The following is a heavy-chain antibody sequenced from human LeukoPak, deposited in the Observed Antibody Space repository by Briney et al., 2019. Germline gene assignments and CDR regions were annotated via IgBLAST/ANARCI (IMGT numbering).Heavy chain of an antibody. Sequence: SETLSLTCTVSGGSISSSSYYGGWIRQPPGTGLEWIGSIYYSGSTYYNPSLKSRVTISVDTSKNQFSLKLSSVTAADTAVYYCARRRQQRAANWFDPWGQGTLVTVSS. V-gene: IGHV4-39*01. CDR1: GGSISSSSYY. D-gene: IGHD6-13*01. J-gene: IGHJ5*02. CDR3: ARRRQQRAANWFDP. CDR2: IYYSGST.